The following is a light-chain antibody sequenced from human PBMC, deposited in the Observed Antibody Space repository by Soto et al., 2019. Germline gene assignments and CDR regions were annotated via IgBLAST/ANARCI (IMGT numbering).Light chain of an antibody. Sequence: DNVLSQSLATLSLSPEERATLSCRASQSVSSYLAWYQQKPGQAPRLLIYDASKRATGIPARFSGSGSGTNFPLTISSLEPEDFAVYYCQQRRSWQVTFGQGTRLEI. CDR1: QSVSSY. V-gene: IGKV3-11*01. CDR2: DAS. J-gene: IGKJ5*01. CDR3: QQRRSWQVT.